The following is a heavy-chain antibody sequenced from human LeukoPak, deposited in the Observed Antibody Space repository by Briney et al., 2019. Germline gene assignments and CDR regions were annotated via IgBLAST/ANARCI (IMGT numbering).Heavy chain of an antibody. CDR1: GGSISSYY. J-gene: IGHJ6*03. D-gene: IGHD1-1*01. CDR2: IYYSGST. Sequence: PSETPSLTCTVSGGSISSYYWSWIRQPPGKGLEWIGYIYYSGSTNYNPSLKSRVTISVDTSKNQFSLKLSSVTAADTAVYYCVRESWPPGYKTRYYYYMDVWGKGTTVTVSS. CDR3: VRESWPPGYKTRYYYYMDV. V-gene: IGHV4-59*01.